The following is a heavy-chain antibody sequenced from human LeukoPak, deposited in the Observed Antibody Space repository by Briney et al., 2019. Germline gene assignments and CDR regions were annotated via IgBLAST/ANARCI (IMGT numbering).Heavy chain of an antibody. Sequence: PGESLKISCKGSGYSFTSYWIGWVRQMPGKGLEWMGIIYPGDSDTRYSPSFQGQVTISADKSISTAYLQWSSLKASDTAMYYCARTYYYGSGSYPTEVFDYWGQGTLVTVSS. J-gene: IGHJ4*02. V-gene: IGHV5-51*01. CDR3: ARTYYYGSGSYPTEVFDY. CDR2: IYPGDSDT. CDR1: GYSFTSYW. D-gene: IGHD3-10*01.